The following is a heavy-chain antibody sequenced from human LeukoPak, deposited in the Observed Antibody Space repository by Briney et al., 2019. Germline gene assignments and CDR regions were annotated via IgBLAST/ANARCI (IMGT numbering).Heavy chain of an antibody. J-gene: IGHJ5*02. CDR2: IYTSGST. CDR3: ASGDYYYDSSGYYSNWFDP. D-gene: IGHD3-22*01. CDR1: GGSISSGSYY. V-gene: IGHV4-61*02. Sequence: SETLSLTCTVSGGSISSGSYYWSWIRQPAGKGLEWIGRIYTSGSTNYNPSLKSRVTISVDTSKNQFSLKLSSVAAADTAVYYCASGDYYYDSSGYYSNWFDPWGQGTLVTVSS.